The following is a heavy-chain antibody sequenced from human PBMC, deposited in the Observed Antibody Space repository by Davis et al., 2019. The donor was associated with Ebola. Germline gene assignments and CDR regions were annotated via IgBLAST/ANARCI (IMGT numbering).Heavy chain of an antibody. Sequence: GGSLRLSCAASGFTFSSYSMSWVRQAPGKGLEWVSYISSSSSTIYYADSVKGRFTISRDNAKNSLYLQMNSLRDEDTAVYYCVKGSITMTVVVYFDLWGQGTLVTVSP. CDR1: GFTFSSYS. J-gene: IGHJ4*02. D-gene: IGHD3-22*01. V-gene: IGHV3-48*02. CDR2: ISSSSSTI. CDR3: VKGSITMTVVVYFDL.